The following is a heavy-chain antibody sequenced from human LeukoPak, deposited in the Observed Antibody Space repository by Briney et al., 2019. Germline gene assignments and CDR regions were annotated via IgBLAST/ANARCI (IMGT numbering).Heavy chain of an antibody. D-gene: IGHD5-24*01. Sequence: SVKVSCKAPGGTFSSYAISWVRQAPGQGLEWMGGIIPIFGTANYAQKFQGRVTITADESTSTAYMELSSLRSEDTAVYYCARDLKMATISYAFDIWGQGTMVTVSS. CDR1: GGTFSSYA. J-gene: IGHJ3*02. V-gene: IGHV1-69*13. CDR3: ARDLKMATISYAFDI. CDR2: IIPIFGTA.